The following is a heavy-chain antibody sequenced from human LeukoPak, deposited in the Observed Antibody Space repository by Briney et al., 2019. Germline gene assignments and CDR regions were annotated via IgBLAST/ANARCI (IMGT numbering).Heavy chain of an antibody. D-gene: IGHD3-10*01. J-gene: IGHJ5*02. CDR3: ARERSMVRGVSWFDP. CDR2: INHSGST. Sequence: PSETLSLTCTVSGGSISSYYWSWIRQPPGKGLEWIGEINHSGSTNYNPSLKSRVTISVDTSKNQFSLKLSSVTAADTAVYYCARERSMVRGVSWFDPWGQGTLVTVSS. V-gene: IGHV4-34*01. CDR1: GGSISSYY.